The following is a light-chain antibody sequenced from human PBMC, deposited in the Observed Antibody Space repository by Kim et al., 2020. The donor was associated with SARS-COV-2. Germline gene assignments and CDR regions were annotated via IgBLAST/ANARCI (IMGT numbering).Light chain of an antibody. V-gene: IGKV1-17*03. CDR1: QGISNY. Sequence: DIQMTQSPSAISASVGDRVTITCRASQGISNYVAWFQQKPGQVPQRLIYSASTLQSGVPSRFSGSGSGTEFTLTISSLQPEDSASYYCLQHKTYPWMFGQGTKVEI. J-gene: IGKJ1*01. CDR2: SAS. CDR3: LQHKTYPWM.